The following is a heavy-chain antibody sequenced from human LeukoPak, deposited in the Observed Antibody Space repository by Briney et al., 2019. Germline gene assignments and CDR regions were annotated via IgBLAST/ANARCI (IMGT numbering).Heavy chain of an antibody. D-gene: IGHD3-10*01. CDR3: ARDLVRGIYGY. CDR2: ISSSSSYI. Sequence: GGSLRLSCAASGFTFSNAWMSWVRQAPGKGLEWVSSISSSSSYIYYADSLKGRFTISRDNAKNSLYLQMNSLRAEDTAVYYCARDLVRGIYGYWGQGTLVTVSS. CDR1: GFTFSNAW. V-gene: IGHV3-21*01. J-gene: IGHJ4*02.